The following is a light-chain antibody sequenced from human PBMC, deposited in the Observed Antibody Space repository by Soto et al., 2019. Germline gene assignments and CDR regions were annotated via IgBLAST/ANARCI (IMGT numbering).Light chain of an antibody. J-gene: IGKJ1*01. CDR3: QQYGSSPRT. V-gene: IGKV3-20*01. Sequence: EIVLTQSPSTLSLSPGERATLSCRASQNVANYLDWYQQKPGQAPRLLIYGASSRAPGIPDRFSASGSGTDFTLTISRLEPEDFAAYYCQQYGSSPRTFGQGTKVDIK. CDR2: GAS. CDR1: QNVANY.